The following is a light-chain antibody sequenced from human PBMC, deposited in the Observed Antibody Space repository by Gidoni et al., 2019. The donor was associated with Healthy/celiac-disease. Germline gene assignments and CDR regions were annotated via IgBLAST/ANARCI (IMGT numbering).Light chain of an antibody. CDR1: SSDVGGYNY. CDR3: SSYTSSSPLV. Sequence: QSALTQPAAESGAPGQSITISCTGTSSDVGGYNYVSWYQPHPGKAPKLMIYEVSNRPSGVSNRFSGSKSGNSASLTLSGLQAEDEADYYCSSYTSSSPLVFGTGTKVTVL. V-gene: IGLV2-14*01. CDR2: EVS. J-gene: IGLJ1*01.